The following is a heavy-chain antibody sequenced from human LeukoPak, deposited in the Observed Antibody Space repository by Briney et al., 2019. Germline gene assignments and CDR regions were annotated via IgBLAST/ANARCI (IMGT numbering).Heavy chain of an antibody. Sequence: GGSLRPSCTASGFTFTSYHINWVRQAPGKGLEWVANIKQDGGEKSFVDSVKGRFTISRDIAKNSLYLQMNSLRPDDTAVYYCSDSNFQHWGRGTLVTVSS. CDR1: GFTFTSYH. CDR2: IKQDGGEK. D-gene: IGHD3/OR15-3a*01. CDR3: SDSNFQH. J-gene: IGHJ1*01. V-gene: IGHV3-7*01.